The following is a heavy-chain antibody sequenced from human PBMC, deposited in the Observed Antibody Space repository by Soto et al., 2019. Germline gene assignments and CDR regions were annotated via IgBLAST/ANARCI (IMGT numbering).Heavy chain of an antibody. Sequence: SETLSLTCAVSSGSISSFNWWRLVRQPPGKGLEWIGEIYHSGSTNYNPSLKSRVTISVDKSKNQFSLKLSSVTAADTAVYFCARQFLEWRDYYYMDVWGKGTTVTFSS. D-gene: IGHD3-3*01. CDR2: IYHSGST. J-gene: IGHJ6*03. V-gene: IGHV4-4*02. CDR3: ARQFLEWRDYYYMDV. CDR1: SGSISSFNW.